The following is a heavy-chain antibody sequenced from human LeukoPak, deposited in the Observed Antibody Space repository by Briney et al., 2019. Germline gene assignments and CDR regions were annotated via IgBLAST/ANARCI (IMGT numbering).Heavy chain of an antibody. Sequence: SETLSLTCTVSGGSISSSSYYWGWIRQPPGKGLEWTGSIYYSGSTYYNPSLKSRVTISVDTSKNQFSLKLSSVTAADTAVYCCARHPAHYYDSSGYYVFDYWGQGTLVTVSS. CDR1: GGSISSSSYY. V-gene: IGHV4-39*01. CDR3: ARHPAHYYDSSGYYVFDY. D-gene: IGHD3-22*01. J-gene: IGHJ4*02. CDR2: IYYSGST.